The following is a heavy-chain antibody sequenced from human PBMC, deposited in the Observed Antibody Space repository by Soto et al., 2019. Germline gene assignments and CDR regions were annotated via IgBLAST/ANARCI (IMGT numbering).Heavy chain of an antibody. J-gene: IGHJ6*02. Sequence: QVQLVQSGAEVKKPGSSVKVSCKASGGTFSSYAISWVRQAPGQGLEWMGGFIPIFGTTDYAQKFQGRVTITWDEPTRKAYMAVRTRRSAATAVYDCASGGGSSPEARCYDGVAGWGRGTKATV. CDR3: ASGGGSSPEARCYDGVAG. D-gene: IGHD1-26*01. CDR2: FIPIFGTT. V-gene: IGHV1-69*05. CDR1: GGTFSSYA.